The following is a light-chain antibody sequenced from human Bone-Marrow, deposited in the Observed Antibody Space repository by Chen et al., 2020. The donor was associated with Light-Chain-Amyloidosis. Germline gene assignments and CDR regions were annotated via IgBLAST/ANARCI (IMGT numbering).Light chain of an antibody. CDR3: QSADISATYELV. Sequence: SYEQTQPPSVSVSPGQPARITCSGDDLPMKYAYWYQQKQGQAPVLVIHRDTERPSGISERFSGSSSGTTATLTISGVQAEDEDDYHCQSADISATYELVFGGGTKLTVL. CDR1: DLPMKY. CDR2: RDT. J-gene: IGLJ2*01. V-gene: IGLV3-25*03.